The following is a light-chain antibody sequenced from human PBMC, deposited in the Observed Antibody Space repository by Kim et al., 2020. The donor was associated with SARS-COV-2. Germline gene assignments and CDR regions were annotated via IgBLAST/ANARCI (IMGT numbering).Light chain of an antibody. Sequence: AAVGDRVTITCRASQSISSWLAWYQQKPGKAPKLLIYKASSLESGVPSRFSGSGSGTEFTLTISSLQPDDFATYYCQQYNSYPTFGQGTKVDIK. CDR2: KAS. CDR1: QSISSW. CDR3: QQYNSYPT. V-gene: IGKV1-5*03. J-gene: IGKJ1*01.